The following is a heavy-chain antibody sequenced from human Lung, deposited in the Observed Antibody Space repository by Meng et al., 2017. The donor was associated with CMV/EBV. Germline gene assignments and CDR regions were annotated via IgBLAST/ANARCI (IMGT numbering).Heavy chain of an antibody. CDR1: GFTFSGYW. CDR3: ASPRRGAFEI. CDR2: IKQEGSEK. V-gene: IGHV3-7*01. J-gene: IGHJ3*02. Sequence: GGPLRLPCAASGFTFSGYWMSWVPQAPGKGREGVANIKQEGSEKYYVATVKGRFTISRDNAKNSLYLQMNSLRAEDTAVYYCASPRRGAFEIWGQGPMVTVSS. D-gene: IGHD3-10*01.